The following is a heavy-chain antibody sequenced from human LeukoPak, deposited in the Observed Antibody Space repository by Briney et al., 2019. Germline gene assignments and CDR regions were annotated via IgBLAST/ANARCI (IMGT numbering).Heavy chain of an antibody. CDR1: GFTFSSYA. D-gene: IGHD3-10*01. J-gene: IGHJ6*02. CDR2: ISGDGGST. Sequence: PGGSLRLSCAASGFTFSSYAMNWVRQAPGKGLERVSAISGDGGSTYYIDSVKGRFTISRDNSKNTVYLEMSSLRAEDTAVYYCAKRSRRLTIVRGVPREDVWGQGTTVTVSS. V-gene: IGHV3-23*01. CDR3: AKRSRRLTIVRGVPREDV.